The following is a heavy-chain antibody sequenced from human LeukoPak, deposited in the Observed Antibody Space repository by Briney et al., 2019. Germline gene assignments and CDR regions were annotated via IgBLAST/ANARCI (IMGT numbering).Heavy chain of an antibody. V-gene: IGHV5-51*01. CDR2: LYPGDSDT. D-gene: IGHD5-12*01. CDR1: GYSFPNYW. CDR3: ASRLRERFDS. Sequence: PGESLKISCKGSGYSFPNYWIGWVRQMPARGLEWLGILYPGDSDTRYSPSFQGQVTISADKSISTAYLQWSSLKASDTAMYYCASRLRERFDSWGQGTLVTVSS. J-gene: IGHJ4*02.